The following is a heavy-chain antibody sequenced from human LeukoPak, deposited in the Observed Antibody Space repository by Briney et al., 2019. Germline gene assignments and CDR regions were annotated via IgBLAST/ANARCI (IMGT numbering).Heavy chain of an antibody. CDR2: ISSSSSYI. D-gene: IGHD3-3*01. CDR3: ARDEGLSSHPFDY. J-gene: IGHJ4*02. V-gene: IGHV3-21*01. Sequence: GGSLRLSCAASGFTFSSYSMNWVRQAPGKGLEWVSSISSSSSYIYYADSVKGRFTISRDNAKNSLYLQMNSLRAEDTAVYYCARDEGLSSHPFDYWGQGTLVTVSS. CDR1: GFTFSSYS.